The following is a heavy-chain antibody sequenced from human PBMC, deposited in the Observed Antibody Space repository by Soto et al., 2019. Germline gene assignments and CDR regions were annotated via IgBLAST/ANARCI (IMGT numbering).Heavy chain of an antibody. CDR2: IYDSGST. Sequence: QVQLQESGPGLVKPSQTLSLICKVSGGSMSSGDYYWSWIRQPPGRGLEWIGNIYDSGSTYYSPSLKFRVTISVDTSRNQFSLKLRSVTAADTAVYYCARGSPGDYYHGMDVWGQGTTVTVSS. CDR1: GGSMSSGDYY. V-gene: IGHV4-30-4*01. CDR3: ARGSPGDYYHGMDV. J-gene: IGHJ6*02.